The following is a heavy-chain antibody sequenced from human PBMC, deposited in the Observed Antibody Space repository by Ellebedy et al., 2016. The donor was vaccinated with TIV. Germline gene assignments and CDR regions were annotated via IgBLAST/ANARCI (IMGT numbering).Heavy chain of an antibody. CDR2: KRFDGRNE. V-gene: IGHV3-30*02. CDR1: GFSLSNYG. J-gene: IGHJ4*02. CDR3: TRETIPPPGAVGGTGFDC. D-gene: IGHD6-19*01. Sequence: PGGSLRLSCVTSGFSLSNYGMHWVRQAPGKGLEWVAFKRFDGRNEYNADSVKGRFIISRDMSKNTLYLQMNRLRAEDTAMYYCTRETIPPPGAVGGTGFDCWGQGTLVIVSS.